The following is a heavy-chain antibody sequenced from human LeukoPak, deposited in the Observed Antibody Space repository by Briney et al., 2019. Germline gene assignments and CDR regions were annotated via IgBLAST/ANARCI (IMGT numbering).Heavy chain of an antibody. CDR1: GYSFTSYW. J-gene: IGHJ4*02. CDR3: ARHPPKYCSSTSCCTPDCGGDCSPGAFDY. Sequence: GESLKISCKGSGYSFTSYWIGWVRQMPGKGLEWMGIIYPGDSDTRYSPSFQGQVTISAHKSISTAYLQWSSLKASDTAMYYCARHPPKYCSSTSCCTPDCGGDCSPGAFDYWGQGTLVTVSS. D-gene: IGHD2-2*02. V-gene: IGHV5-51*01. CDR2: IYPGDSDT.